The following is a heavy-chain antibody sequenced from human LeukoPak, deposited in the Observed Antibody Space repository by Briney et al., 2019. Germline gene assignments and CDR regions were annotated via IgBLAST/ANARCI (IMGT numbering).Heavy chain of an antibody. CDR2: ITSSSSYT. CDR3: AGLGITMIGGV. J-gene: IGHJ6*04. Sequence: PGGSLRLSCAAPGITFSNYNMNWVRQAPGKGLEWISSITSSSSYTFYADSVKGRFTISRDNAKNSLYLQMNSLRAEDTAVYYCAGLGITMIGGVWGKGTTVTISS. V-gene: IGHV3-21*01. D-gene: IGHD3-10*02. CDR1: GITFSNYN.